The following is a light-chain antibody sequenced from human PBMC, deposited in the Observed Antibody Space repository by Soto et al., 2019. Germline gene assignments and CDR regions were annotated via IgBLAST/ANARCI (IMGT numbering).Light chain of an antibody. J-gene: IGKJ1*01. Sequence: DIQMTQSPSTLSASVGDRVTITCRASQIISSWLAWYQQKTGKAPKLLIYDVSSLESGVPSRFSGSGSGTEFTLTISSRQPDDSATYYCQQYNTFWTFGQGTKVGIK. V-gene: IGKV1-5*01. CDR1: QIISSW. CDR2: DVS. CDR3: QQYNTFWT.